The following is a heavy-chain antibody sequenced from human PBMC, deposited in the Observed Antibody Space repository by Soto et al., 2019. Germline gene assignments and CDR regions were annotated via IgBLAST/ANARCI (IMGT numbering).Heavy chain of an antibody. Sequence: PSQTLSLPCAISGDSVSSNSAAWNWIRQSPSRGLEWLGRTYYRSKWYNDYAVSVKSRITINPVTSMNQFSLQLNSVTPEDTAVYYCARFREVVVAADYYYGMDVWGQGTTVTVSS. CDR1: GDSVSSNSAA. D-gene: IGHD2-15*01. CDR2: TYYRSKWYN. V-gene: IGHV6-1*01. CDR3: ARFREVVVAADYYYGMDV. J-gene: IGHJ6*02.